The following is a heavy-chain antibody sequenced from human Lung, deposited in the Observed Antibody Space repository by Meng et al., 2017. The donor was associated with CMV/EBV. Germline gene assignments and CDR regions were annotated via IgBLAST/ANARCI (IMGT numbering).Heavy chain of an antibody. V-gene: IGHV3-66*02. Sequence: GESLKISCAASGFTVSRNYMGWVRQAPGKGLEWVSVIYGSGTTNYPDFVKGRFTISRDNSRNTVYRQMNSLRGEDTAVYFCTRGADTPMVLPPDVWGQGSLVTVSS. J-gene: IGHJ4*02. D-gene: IGHD5-18*01. CDR2: IYGSGTT. CDR1: GFTVSRNY. CDR3: TRGADTPMVLPPDV.